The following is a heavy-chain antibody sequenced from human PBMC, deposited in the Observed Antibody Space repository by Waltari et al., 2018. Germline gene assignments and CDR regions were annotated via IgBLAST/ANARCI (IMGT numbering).Heavy chain of an antibody. D-gene: IGHD2-15*01. CDR1: GGSISSSNW. Sequence: QVQLQESGPGLVKPSETLSLTCAVSGGSISSSNWWSWIRQPPRKGLEWIGCISGTSCRTYYKPSLKSRGTSSTDTSKNQFSLKLSSVTAADTAVYYCTRDLTVAATGNFWGQGVLVTVSS. CDR2: ISGTSCRT. CDR3: TRDLTVAATGNF. J-gene: IGHJ4*02. V-gene: IGHV4-4*02.